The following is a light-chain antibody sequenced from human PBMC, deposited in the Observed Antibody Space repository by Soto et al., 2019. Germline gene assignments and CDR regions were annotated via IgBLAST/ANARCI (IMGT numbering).Light chain of an antibody. Sequence: QSALTQPASVSGSPGQSITISCTGTSSDVGGYNSVSWYQHHPGKAPKLILYDVVDRPSGVSYRFSGSKSGNTASLTISVLQDADEADYFCNSYTSSMTDVFGSGTKLTVL. CDR2: DVV. V-gene: IGLV2-14*03. J-gene: IGLJ1*01. CDR3: NSYTSSMTDV. CDR1: SSDVGGYNS.